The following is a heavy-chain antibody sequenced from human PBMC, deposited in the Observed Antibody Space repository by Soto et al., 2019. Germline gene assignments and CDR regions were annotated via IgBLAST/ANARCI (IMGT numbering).Heavy chain of an antibody. V-gene: IGHV3-7*01. D-gene: IGHD1-26*01. CDR1: GFTFSSYW. CDR3: ARDIPKGACDLDS. Sequence: EVQLVESGGGLVQPGGSLRLSCAASGFTFSSYWMTWVRQAPGRGLEWVANINEDGSVKGYVDSVKGRFTISRDNARNSLNLQMNSLRAEDTAVYYCARDIPKGACDLDSWGQGTLVTVSS. J-gene: IGHJ4*02. CDR2: INEDGSVK.